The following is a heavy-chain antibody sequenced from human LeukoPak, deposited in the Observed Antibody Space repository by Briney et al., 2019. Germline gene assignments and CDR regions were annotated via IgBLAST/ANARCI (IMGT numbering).Heavy chain of an antibody. V-gene: IGHV4-59*01. D-gene: IGHD6-25*01. Sequence: SETLSLTCTVSGGSISSYYWSWIRQPPGKGQEWIGYIYYSGSTNYNPSLKSRVTISVDTSKNQFSLKLSSVTAADTAVYYCAREAAATSLWGRGTLVTVSS. CDR3: AREAAATSL. CDR1: GGSISSYY. CDR2: IYYSGST. J-gene: IGHJ2*01.